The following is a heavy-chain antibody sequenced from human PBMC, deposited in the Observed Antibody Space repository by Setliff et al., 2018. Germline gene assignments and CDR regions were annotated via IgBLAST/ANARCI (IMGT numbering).Heavy chain of an antibody. J-gene: IGHJ4*02. Sequence: SVKVPCKASGFTFTTSAVQWVRQARGQRLEWIGWIVVGSVSTNYAQKFQDRVIITRDMSTSTVYMELSSLRSEDTAVYYCAVNSGYDTSYARFDYWGQGTLVTVSS. D-gene: IGHD5-12*01. CDR1: GFTFTTSA. V-gene: IGHV1-58*01. CDR3: AVNSGYDTSYARFDY. CDR2: IVVGSVST.